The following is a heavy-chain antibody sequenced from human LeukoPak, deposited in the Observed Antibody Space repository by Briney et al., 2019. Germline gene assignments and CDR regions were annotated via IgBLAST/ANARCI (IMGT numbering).Heavy chain of an antibody. CDR3: AKDKRPFDY. J-gene: IGHJ4*02. CDR1: GFTFSSYA. Sequence: PGGSLRLSCAASGFTFSSYAMSWVRQAPGKGLEWVSSISSSSSYIYYADSVKGRFTISRDNAKNSLYLQMNSLRAEDTAVYYCAKDKRPFDYWGQGTLVTVSS. CDR2: ISSSSSYI. V-gene: IGHV3-21*04.